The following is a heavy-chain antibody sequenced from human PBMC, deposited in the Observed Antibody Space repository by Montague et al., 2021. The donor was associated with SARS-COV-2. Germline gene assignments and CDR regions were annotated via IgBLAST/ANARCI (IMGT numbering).Heavy chain of an antibody. CDR2: TYYSGST. V-gene: IGHV4-59*01. CDR3: SRVEGMIGGISHFDY. D-gene: IGHD2-21*01. CDR1: GASMKGYY. Sequence: SETLSLTCSVSGASMKGYYWTWVRQSPGKGLQWIGYTYYSGSTSYDPSLQSRLTMTVDTSKNQFTLRLMSVTAADSAVYYCSRVEGMIGGISHFDYWGKGLTVTVSS. J-gene: IGHJ4*02.